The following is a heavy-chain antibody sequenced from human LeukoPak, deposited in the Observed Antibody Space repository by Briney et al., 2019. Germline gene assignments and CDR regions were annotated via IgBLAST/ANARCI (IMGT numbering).Heavy chain of an antibody. CDR2: ISVDGGEV. CDR1: GFTFSTYG. Sequence: GGTQRLSCAASGFTFSTYGMTWVRQAPGKGLEWISSISVDGGEVHYADSVKGRFTISRDNSKNTLYLQMNSLRAEDTAVYYCAKGSGWRANYFDYWGQGTLVTVSS. CDR3: AKGSGWRANYFDY. J-gene: IGHJ4*02. V-gene: IGHV3-23*01. D-gene: IGHD6-19*01.